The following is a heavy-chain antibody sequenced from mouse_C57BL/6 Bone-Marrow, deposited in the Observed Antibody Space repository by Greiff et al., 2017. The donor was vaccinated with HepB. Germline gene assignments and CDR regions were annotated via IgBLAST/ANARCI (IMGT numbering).Heavy chain of an antibody. CDR1: GYSITSGYY. CDR3: ARDYYGSSYWIYFDY. V-gene: IGHV3-6*01. Sequence: VQLKESGPGLVKPSQSLSLTCSVTGYSITSGYYWNWIRQFPGNKLEWMGYISYDGSNNYNPSLKNRISITRDTSKNQFFLKLNSVTTEDTATYYCARDYYGSSYWIYFDYWGQGTTLTVSS. J-gene: IGHJ2*01. CDR2: ISYDGSN. D-gene: IGHD1-1*01.